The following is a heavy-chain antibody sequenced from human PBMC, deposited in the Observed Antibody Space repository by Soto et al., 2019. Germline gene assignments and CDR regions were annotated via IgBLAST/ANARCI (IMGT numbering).Heavy chain of an antibody. CDR2: INPILGTP. J-gene: IGHJ4*02. V-gene: IGHV1-69*13. CDR1: GATYSTSA. D-gene: IGHD2-8*01. Sequence: SVKVSCKASGATYSTSAISWVRQAPGQGLEWMGGINPILGTPDYAHKFQGRVTITADESTSTVYMELGSLRSEDTALYFCARGGVDAVATSAFDYWGQGTLVTVSS. CDR3: ARGGVDAVATSAFDY.